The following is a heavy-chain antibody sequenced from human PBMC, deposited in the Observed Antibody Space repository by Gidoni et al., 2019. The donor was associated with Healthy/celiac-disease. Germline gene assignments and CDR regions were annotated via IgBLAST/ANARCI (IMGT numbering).Heavy chain of an antibody. CDR1: GGSISSSSYY. CDR3: ARRSDYSLRFDP. D-gene: IGHD2-15*01. V-gene: IGHV4-39*01. CDR2: IYYSGST. Sequence: QLQLQESGPGLVKPSETLSLTCTVSGGSISSSSYYWGWIRQPPGKGLEWIGSIYYSGSTYYNPSLKSRVTISVDTSKNQFSLKLSSVTAADTAVYYCARRSDYSLRFDPWGQGTLVTVSS. J-gene: IGHJ5*02.